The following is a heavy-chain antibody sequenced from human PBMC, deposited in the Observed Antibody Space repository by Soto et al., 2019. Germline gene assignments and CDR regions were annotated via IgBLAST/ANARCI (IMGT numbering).Heavy chain of an antibody. Sequence: QVQLQESGPGLVKPSETLSLTCTVSGGSISSYYWSWIRQPPGKGLEWIGYIYYSGSTNYNPSLKSRVTISVDTSKNQFSLKLSSVTAADTAVYYCASHGGGVVVADSYWYFDLWGRGTLVTVSS. CDR3: ASHGGGVVVADSYWYFDL. CDR1: GGSISSYY. J-gene: IGHJ2*01. CDR2: IYYSGST. D-gene: IGHD2-15*01. V-gene: IGHV4-59*01.